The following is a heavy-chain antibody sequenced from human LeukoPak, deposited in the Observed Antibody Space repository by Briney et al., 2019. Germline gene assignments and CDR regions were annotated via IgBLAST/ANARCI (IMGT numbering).Heavy chain of an antibody. CDR3: AKDSEQWLVLGYFDY. V-gene: IGHV3-48*04. CDR2: ISSSSSTI. CDR1: GFTFSSYS. Sequence: PGGSLRLSCAASGFTFSSYSMNWVRQAPGKGLEWVSYISSSSSTIYYADSVKGRFTISRDNAKNSLYLQMNSLRAEDMALYYCAKDSEQWLVLGYFDYWGQGTLVTVSS. J-gene: IGHJ4*02. D-gene: IGHD6-19*01.